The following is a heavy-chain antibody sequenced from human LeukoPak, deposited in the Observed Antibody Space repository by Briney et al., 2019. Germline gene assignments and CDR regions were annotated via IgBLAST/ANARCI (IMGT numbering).Heavy chain of an antibody. CDR2: ISTSGST. Sequence: PSETLSLTCTVSGGSISSYYWSWIRQPAGKGLESIGHISTSGSTNYNPSLKSRVTISVDTSKNQFSLKLTSVTAADTAVYYCARSLSYGDYYFDYWGQGTLVTVSS. V-gene: IGHV4-4*07. J-gene: IGHJ4*02. D-gene: IGHD4-17*01. CDR3: ARSLSYGDYYFDY. CDR1: GGSISSYY.